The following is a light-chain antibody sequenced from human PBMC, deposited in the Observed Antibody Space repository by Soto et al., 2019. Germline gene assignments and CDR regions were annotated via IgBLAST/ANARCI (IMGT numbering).Light chain of an antibody. CDR2: EVS. CDR3: SSYVGSNRGV. V-gene: IGLV2-8*01. CDR1: SSDVGDYNY. J-gene: IGLJ2*01. Sequence: QSVLTQPPSASGSPGQSVTISCTGTSSDVGDYNYVSWYQQHPDKAPKLMIYEVSKRPSGVPVRFSGSKSGNTASLTVSGLQAEDEADYYCSSYVGSNRGVFGGGTKLTVL.